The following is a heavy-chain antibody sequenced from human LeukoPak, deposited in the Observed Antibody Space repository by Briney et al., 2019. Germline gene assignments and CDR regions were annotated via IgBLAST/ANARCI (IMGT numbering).Heavy chain of an antibody. CDR3: AITVDCRATTDCYSYFHH. CDR2: ISSDGTYT. CDR1: GFTFSSSW. J-gene: IGHJ1*01. V-gene: IGHV3-74*01. D-gene: IGHD2-15*01. Sequence: GGSLRLSCAASGFTFSSSWMRWVRQVPGKGLVWVARISSDGTYTQYPDSVKGRFTISRDNAKDTLYLQVDSLRAEDTAVYYCAITVDCRATTDCYSYFHHWGQGTLVTVSS.